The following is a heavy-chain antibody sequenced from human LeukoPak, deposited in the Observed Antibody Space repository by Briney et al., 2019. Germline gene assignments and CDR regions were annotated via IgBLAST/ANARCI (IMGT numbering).Heavy chain of an antibody. D-gene: IGHD3-10*01. CDR3: ARHEKLGQFDY. J-gene: IGHJ4*02. CDR1: SGSISSYY. Sequence: SETLSLTCTVSSGSISSYYWSWIRQPPGKGLEWIGYVYYSGSANYNPSFKIRVTISVDTSKNQFSLKLSSVTAADTAVYYCARHEKLGQFDYWGQGTLVTVSS. V-gene: IGHV4-59*08. CDR2: VYYSGSA.